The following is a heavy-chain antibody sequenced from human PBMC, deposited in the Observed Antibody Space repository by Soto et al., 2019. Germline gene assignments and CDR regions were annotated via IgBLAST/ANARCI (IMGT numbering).Heavy chain of an antibody. CDR3: ASGYYYDSSAPVYFDY. D-gene: IGHD3-22*01. CDR1: GCTFSSYA. Sequence: GASVKVSCKASGCTFSSYAISWVRQAPGQGLEWMGGIIPIFGTANYAQKFQGRVTITADESTSTAYMELSSLRSEDTAVYYCASGYYYDSSAPVYFDYWGQGTLVTVSS. J-gene: IGHJ4*02. V-gene: IGHV1-69*13. CDR2: IIPIFGTA.